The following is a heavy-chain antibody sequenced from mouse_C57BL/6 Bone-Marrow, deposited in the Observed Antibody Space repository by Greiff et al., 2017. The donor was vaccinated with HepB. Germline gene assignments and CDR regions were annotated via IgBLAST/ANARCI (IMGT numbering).Heavy chain of an antibody. CDR2: IYPGDGDT. J-gene: IGHJ4*01. Sequence: QVQLKQSGPELVKPGASVKISCKASGYAFSSSWMNWVKQRPGKGLEWIGRIYPGDGDTNYNGKFKGKATLTADKSSSTAYMQLSSLTSEDSAVYFCASPNYYGSSSYAMDYWGQGTSVTVSS. CDR1: GYAFSSSW. CDR3: ASPNYYGSSSYAMDY. V-gene: IGHV1-82*01. D-gene: IGHD1-1*01.